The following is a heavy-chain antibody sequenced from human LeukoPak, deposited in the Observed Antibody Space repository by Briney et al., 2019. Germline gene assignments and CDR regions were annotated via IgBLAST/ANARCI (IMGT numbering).Heavy chain of an antibody. D-gene: IGHD3-22*01. J-gene: IGHJ4*02. CDR3: ARGTRYDSSGYYSQDLDY. Sequence: GGSLRLSCAASGFTFRTYGMHWVRQAPGKGLEWAAVLWVVGSNKYYADSVKGRFTISRDNSKNTLYLQMNSLRAEDTAVYYCARGTRYDSSGYYSQDLDYWGQGTLVTV. V-gene: IGHV3-33*01. CDR1: GFTFRTYG. CDR2: LWVVGSNK.